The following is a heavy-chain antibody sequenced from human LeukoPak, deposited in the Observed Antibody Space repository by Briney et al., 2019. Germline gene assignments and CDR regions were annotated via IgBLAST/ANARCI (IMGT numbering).Heavy chain of an antibody. CDR1: GGPFSGYY. CDR2: INHSGST. CDR3: ARGVGLRSDFDI. V-gene: IGHV4-34*01. J-gene: IGHJ3*02. D-gene: IGHD3-3*01. Sequence: SETLSLTCAVYGGPFSGYYWRWIRQPPGKGLEWIGEINHSGSTNYNPSLKSRVTISVDTPKNQFSLKLSSVTAADTAVYYCARGVGLRSDFDIWGQRTMVTVSS.